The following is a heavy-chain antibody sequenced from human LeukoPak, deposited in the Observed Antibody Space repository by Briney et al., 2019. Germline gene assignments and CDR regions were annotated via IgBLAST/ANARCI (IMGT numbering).Heavy chain of an antibody. V-gene: IGHV3-48*04. CDR1: GFTFSSYA. CDR3: ATRRSSGWYPPPLDY. D-gene: IGHD6-19*01. CDR2: ISSSSSTI. Sequence: GGSLRLSCAASGFTFSSYAMSWVRQAPGKGLEWVSYISSSSSTIYYADSVKGRFTISRDNAKNSLYLQMNSLRAEDTAVYYCATRRSSGWYPPPLDYWGQGTLVTVSS. J-gene: IGHJ4*02.